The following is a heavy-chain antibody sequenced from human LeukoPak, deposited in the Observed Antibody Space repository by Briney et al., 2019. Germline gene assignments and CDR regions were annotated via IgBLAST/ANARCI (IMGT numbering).Heavy chain of an antibody. CDR2: IYYSGST. D-gene: IGHD3-22*01. V-gene: IGHV4-39*07. CDR3: ARDGVVAINWFDP. CDR1: GGSISSSSYY. J-gene: IGHJ5*02. Sequence: SETLSLTCTVSGGSISSSSYYWGWIRQPPGKGLEWIGSIYYSGSTYYNPSLKSRVTISVDTSKNQFSLKQSSVTAADTAVYYCARDGVVAINWFDPWGQGTLVTVSS.